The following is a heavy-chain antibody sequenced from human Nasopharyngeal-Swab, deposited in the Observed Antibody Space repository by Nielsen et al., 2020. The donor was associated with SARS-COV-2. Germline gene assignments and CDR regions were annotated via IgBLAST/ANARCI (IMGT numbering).Heavy chain of an antibody. CDR3: ARFGATGSGFDY. Sequence: WIRQPPGKGLEWIGYIYYNGSTYYNPSLKSRVSISLDTSKNHFSLKLSSVTAADTAVYYCARFGATGSGFDYWGQGTLVTVSS. V-gene: IGHV4-28*01. J-gene: IGHJ4*02. D-gene: IGHD3-10*01. CDR2: IYYNGST.